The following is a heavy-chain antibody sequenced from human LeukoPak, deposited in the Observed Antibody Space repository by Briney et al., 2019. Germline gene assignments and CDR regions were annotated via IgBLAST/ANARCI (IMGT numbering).Heavy chain of an antibody. CDR1: GYTLADYY. CDR3: ARGLFSGSSPANY. D-gene: IGHD1-26*01. CDR2: INPDSGGT. Sequence: ASVKVSCKASGYTLADYYIHWVRQAPGQGLEWMGWINPDSGGTIYAQKFQGRVTMTRDTSISTAYMELSSLTSDDTAVYSCARGLFSGSSPANYWGQGTLVTVSS. J-gene: IGHJ4*02. V-gene: IGHV1-2*02.